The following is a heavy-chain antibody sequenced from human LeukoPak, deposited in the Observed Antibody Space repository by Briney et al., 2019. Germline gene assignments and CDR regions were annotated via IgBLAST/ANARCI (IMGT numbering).Heavy chain of an antibody. CDR1: GYTFTDYY. D-gene: IGHD6-13*01. Sequence: ASVKVSCKASGYTFTDYYINRVRQAPGQGLEWMGWINPNSGGTNYALKFQGRVTMTRDTSIRTAYMELSRLRSDDTAVYYCARGRSSSWYNWFDPWGQGTLVTVSS. J-gene: IGHJ5*02. V-gene: IGHV1-2*02. CDR3: ARGRSSSWYNWFDP. CDR2: INPNSGGT.